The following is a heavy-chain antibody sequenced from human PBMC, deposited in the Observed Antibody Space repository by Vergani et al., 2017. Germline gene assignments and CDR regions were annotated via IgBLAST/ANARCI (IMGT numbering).Heavy chain of an antibody. D-gene: IGHD1-1*01. Sequence: QVQLVESEGGVVQPGRSLTLSCVASGFTFSSHGMHWVRQAPGKGLEWVAVIWYDGSNKYYGDSVKGRCTISRDNSKNTLYLQMNSLRVEDTAVYDCARWGNEKRLDSWGQGTLVTVSS. CDR2: IWYDGSNK. J-gene: IGHJ5*01. CDR3: ARWGNEKRLDS. V-gene: IGHV3-33*01. CDR1: GFTFSSHG.